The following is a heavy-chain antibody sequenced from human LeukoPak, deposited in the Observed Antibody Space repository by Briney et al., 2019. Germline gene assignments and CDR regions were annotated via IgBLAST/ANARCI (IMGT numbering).Heavy chain of an antibody. Sequence: SETLSLTCTVSGGSISSSSYYWGWIRQPPGKGLEWIGSIYYSGSTYYNPSLKGRVTISVDTSKNQFSLKLSSVTAADTAVYYCARETGRYYYVRGSFDYWGQGTLVTVSS. CDR1: GGSISSSSYY. V-gene: IGHV4-39*02. CDR3: ARETGRYYYVRGSFDY. D-gene: IGHD3-10*02. CDR2: IYYSGST. J-gene: IGHJ4*02.